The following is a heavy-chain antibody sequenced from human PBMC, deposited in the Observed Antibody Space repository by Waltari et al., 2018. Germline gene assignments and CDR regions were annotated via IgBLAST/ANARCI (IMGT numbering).Heavy chain of an antibody. J-gene: IGHJ4*02. V-gene: IGHV1-69*08. D-gene: IGHD6-13*01. CDR1: GGTFSSYT. Sequence: QVQLVQSGAEVKKPRSSVKVSCKASGGTFSSYTISGVRQAPGQGLEWMGRIIPILGIANYAQKFQGRVTITADKSTSTAYMELSSLRSEDTAVYYCARDLKGPAAGDYWGQGTLVTVSS. CDR2: IIPILGIA. CDR3: ARDLKGPAAGDY.